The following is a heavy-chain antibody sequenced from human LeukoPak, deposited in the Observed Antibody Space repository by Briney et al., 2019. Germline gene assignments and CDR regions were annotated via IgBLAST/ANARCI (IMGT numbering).Heavy chain of an antibody. Sequence: PGGSLRLSCAASGFNFSNFAMSWVRQAPGKGPQWLSAIPCPADDTYYAESVEGRFTISRDYSKSIVSLQMYSLRVEDTAIYYFAKGAEIDHWGQGTLVTVSS. V-gene: IGHV3-23*01. CDR1: GFNFSNFA. J-gene: IGHJ4*02. CDR2: IPCPADDT. CDR3: AKGAEIDH.